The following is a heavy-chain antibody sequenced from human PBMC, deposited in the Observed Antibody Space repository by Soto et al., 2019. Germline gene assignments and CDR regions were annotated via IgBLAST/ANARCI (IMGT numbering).Heavy chain of an antibody. CDR3: ARDLSDWVSYYYYYGMDV. CDR2: ISSSSSTI. D-gene: IGHD3-9*01. J-gene: IGHJ6*02. V-gene: IGHV3-48*04. Sequence: GGSLRLSCAASGFTFSSYSMNWVRQAPGKGMEWVSYISSSSSTIYYADSVKGRFTISRDNAKNSLYLQMNSLRAEDTAVYYCARDLSDWVSYYYYYGMDVWGQGTTVTVSS. CDR1: GFTFSSYS.